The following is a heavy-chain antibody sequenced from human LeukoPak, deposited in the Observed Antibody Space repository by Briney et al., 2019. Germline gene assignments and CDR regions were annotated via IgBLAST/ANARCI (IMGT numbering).Heavy chain of an antibody. D-gene: IGHD4-17*01. J-gene: IGHJ4*02. CDR2: IKNKIDGGTT. CDR3: TTDHGDSVESAC. CDR1: GFIFNRAW. V-gene: IGHV3-15*07. Sequence: GGSLRLSCAASGFIFNRAWMNWVRQAPGKGLEWVGRIKNKIDGGTTDYAAPVKGRFIISRDDSKNTLYLQMNSLKTEDTAVYYCTTDHGDSVESACWGQGTLVTVSS.